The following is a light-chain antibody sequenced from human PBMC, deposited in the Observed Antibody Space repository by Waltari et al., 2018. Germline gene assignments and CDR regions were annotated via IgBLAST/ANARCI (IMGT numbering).Light chain of an antibody. Sequence: DIVVTQSPLSLPVTPGEPASISCRSSQSLLHSNGYNYLDWYLQKPGQSPQLLIYLGSNRASGVPDRFSGRGSGKDFTLKISRVEAEDVGVYYCMQSLRALWTFGQGTKVEIK. J-gene: IGKJ1*01. CDR1: QSLLHSNGYNY. V-gene: IGKV2-28*01. CDR2: LGS. CDR3: MQSLRALWT.